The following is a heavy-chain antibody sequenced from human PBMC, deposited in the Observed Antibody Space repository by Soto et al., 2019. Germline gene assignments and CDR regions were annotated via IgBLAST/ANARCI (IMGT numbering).Heavy chain of an antibody. CDR3: ASGPPPVYCGGGSCYSIALADY. Sequence: GGSLRLSCATFGFTFSNYGMHWVRQAPGKGLEWVSSISVSGSYIYIADSVKGRFTVSRDNAKSSVYLQMNSLRVDDTAIYYCASGPPPVYCGGGSCYSIALADYWGRGALVTVSS. CDR2: ISVSGSYI. J-gene: IGHJ4*02. D-gene: IGHD2-15*01. CDR1: GFTFSNYG. V-gene: IGHV3-21*01.